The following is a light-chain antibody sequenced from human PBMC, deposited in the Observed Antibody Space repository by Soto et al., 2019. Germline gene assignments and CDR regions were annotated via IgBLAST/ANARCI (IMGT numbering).Light chain of an antibody. CDR3: QQYGSPPPYT. CDR1: QSVSNNY. V-gene: IGKV3-20*01. CDR2: GSS. J-gene: IGKJ2*01. Sequence: EVELTQSPGTLSLSPGERATHACRASQSVSNNYLAWYQQKPGRGPRLLIFGSSDRATGIPDRFSGSGSGTDFTLTISRLEPEDFAVYYCQQYGSPPPYTFGQGTKLEIK.